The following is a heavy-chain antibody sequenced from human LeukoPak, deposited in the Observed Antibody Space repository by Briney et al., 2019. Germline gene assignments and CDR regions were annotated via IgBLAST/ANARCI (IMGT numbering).Heavy chain of an antibody. CDR3: ARVDDRGHYYDSSGPRKLFDY. Sequence: ASVKVSCKASGYTFTGYYMHWVRQAPGQGLEWMGWINPDSGGTKYAQKFQGRVTMTRDTSIRTAYMQLGRLSSDGTAVYYCARVDDRGHYYDSSGPRKLFDYWGQGTLVTVSS. D-gene: IGHD3-22*01. CDR1: GYTFTGYY. V-gene: IGHV1-2*02. CDR2: INPDSGGT. J-gene: IGHJ4*02.